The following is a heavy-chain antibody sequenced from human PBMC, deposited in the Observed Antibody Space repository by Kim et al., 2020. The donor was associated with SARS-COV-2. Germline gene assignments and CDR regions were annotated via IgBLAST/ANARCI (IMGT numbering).Heavy chain of an antibody. Sequence: NYGQNFQGRVTMTTDTSTTTVYMELRSLKSDDTAVYYCAREKLSGGAFDIWGPGTTVTVSS. D-gene: IGHD7-27*01. CDR3: AREKLSGGAFDI. J-gene: IGHJ3*02. V-gene: IGHV1-18*01.